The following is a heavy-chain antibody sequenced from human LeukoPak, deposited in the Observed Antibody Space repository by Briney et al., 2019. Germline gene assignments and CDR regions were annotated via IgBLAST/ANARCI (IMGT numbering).Heavy chain of an antibody. Sequence: GGSLRLSCAASGFTFSSYAMSWVRQAPGKGLEWVANIKQDGSEKYYVDSVKGRFTISRDNSKNTLYLQMNSLRAEDTAVYYCARYSGWEIFDYWGQGTLVTVSS. J-gene: IGHJ4*02. V-gene: IGHV3-7*01. D-gene: IGHD6-19*01. CDR1: GFTFSSYA. CDR3: ARYSGWEIFDY. CDR2: IKQDGSEK.